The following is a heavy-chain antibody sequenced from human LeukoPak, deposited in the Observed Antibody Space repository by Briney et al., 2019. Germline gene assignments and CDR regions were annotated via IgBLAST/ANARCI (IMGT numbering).Heavy chain of an antibody. Sequence: GRSLRLSCTASGFTFSSYWMSWVRQAPGKGLEWVANIKQDGSEEYYVDSVKGRFTISRDNAKNSLYLQMNSLRAEDTAVYYCARGLGSRSGAGDYWGQGTPVTVSS. D-gene: IGHD6-6*01. CDR3: ARGLGSRSGAGDY. CDR2: IKQDGSEE. V-gene: IGHV3-7*01. CDR1: GFTFSSYW. J-gene: IGHJ4*02.